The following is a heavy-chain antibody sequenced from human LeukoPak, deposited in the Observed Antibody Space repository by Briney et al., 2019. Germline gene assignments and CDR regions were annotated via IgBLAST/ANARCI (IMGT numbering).Heavy chain of an antibody. CDR2: IHYSGTT. Sequence: SETLSLTCTVSGGSMSGYYWSWIRQPPGKGLEWIGYIHYSGTTNYNPSLKSRVTISLDTSRNQFSLKLRSVTTADAAVYYCARRRVYSGSGEFDFWGQGTLVTVSS. CDR1: GGSMSGYY. V-gene: IGHV4-59*01. J-gene: IGHJ4*02. CDR3: ARRRVYSGSGEFDF. D-gene: IGHD5-12*01.